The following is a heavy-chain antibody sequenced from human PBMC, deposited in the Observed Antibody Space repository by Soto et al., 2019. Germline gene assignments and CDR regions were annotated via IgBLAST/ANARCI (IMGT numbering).Heavy chain of an antibody. CDR2: IIPIFGTA. J-gene: IGHJ6*02. D-gene: IGHD3-3*01. CDR1: GVTFSSYA. Sequence: GASVKVSCKASGVTFSSYAISWVRQAPGQGLEWMGGIIPIFGTANYAQKFQGRVTITADESTSTAYMELSSLRSEDTAVYYCANGDDFWSGPALYYYGMDVWGQGTTVTVSS. V-gene: IGHV1-69*13. CDR3: ANGDDFWSGPALYYYGMDV.